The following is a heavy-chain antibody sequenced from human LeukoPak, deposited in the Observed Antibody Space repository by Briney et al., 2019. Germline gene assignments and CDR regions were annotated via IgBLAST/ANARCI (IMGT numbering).Heavy chain of an antibody. Sequence: GESLKISCKGSGYTFTTYWIGWVRQMPGKGLEWMGIIYPGDSDTRYSPSLQGQVTISADKSISTAYLQRSSLKASDTAIYYCARHLFPDYGDYADYWGQGTLVTVSS. CDR3: ARHLFPDYGDYADY. V-gene: IGHV5-51*01. CDR2: IYPGDSDT. D-gene: IGHD4-17*01. CDR1: GYTFTTYW. J-gene: IGHJ4*02.